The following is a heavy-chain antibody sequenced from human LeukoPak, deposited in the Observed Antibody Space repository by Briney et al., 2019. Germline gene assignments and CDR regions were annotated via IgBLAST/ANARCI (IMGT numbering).Heavy chain of an antibody. J-gene: IGHJ4*02. CDR2: ISGSGGST. Sequence: GGSLRLSCAASGFRFSSYAMSWVRQAPGKGLEWVSGISGSGGSTYYADSVKGRFTISRDNSRNTLYLQMNSLRAEDTAVYYCAKDSNVDIVGTIDYWGQGTLVTVSS. V-gene: IGHV3-23*01. CDR1: GFRFSSYA. D-gene: IGHD5-12*01. CDR3: AKDSNVDIVGTIDY.